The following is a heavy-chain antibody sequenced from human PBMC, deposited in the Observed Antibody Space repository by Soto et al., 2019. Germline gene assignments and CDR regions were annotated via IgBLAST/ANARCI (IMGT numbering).Heavy chain of an antibody. CDR3: ARDRASTFYYYYGMDV. CDR2: INSDGSST. J-gene: IGHJ6*02. CDR1: GFTFSSYW. D-gene: IGHD1-1*01. V-gene: IGHV3-74*01. Sequence: EVQLVESGGGLVQPGGSLRLSCAASGFTFSSYWMHWVRHAPGKGLVWVSRINSDGSSTSYADSVKGRFTISRDNAKNTLYLQMNSLRAEDTAVYYCARDRASTFYYYYGMDVWGQGTTVTVSS.